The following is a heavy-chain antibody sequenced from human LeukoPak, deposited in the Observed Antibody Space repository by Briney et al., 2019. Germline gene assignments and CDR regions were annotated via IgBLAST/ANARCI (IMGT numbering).Heavy chain of an antibody. CDR3: AREGEEMATITGFDY. Sequence: ASVKVSCKASGYTFTTYYMHWVRQAPGQGLEWMGIINPSGGSTTYAQKFQGRVTMTRDTSISPAYMELSRLRSDDTAVYYCAREGEEMATITGFDYWGQGTLVTVSS. D-gene: IGHD5-24*01. CDR1: GYTFTTYY. CDR2: INPSGGST. V-gene: IGHV1-46*01. J-gene: IGHJ4*02.